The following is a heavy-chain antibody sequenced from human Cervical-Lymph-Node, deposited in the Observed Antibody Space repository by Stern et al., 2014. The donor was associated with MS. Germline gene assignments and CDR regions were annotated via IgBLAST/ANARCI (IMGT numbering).Heavy chain of an antibody. D-gene: IGHD6-25*01. CDR2: ITLNSGDT. V-gene: IGHV3-9*01. CDR3: VKGSPSGFHFETWFDY. J-gene: IGHJ5*01. Sequence: EVQLVESGGGLVQPGRSLRLSCAASGFTFNDYAMHWVRQAPGKGLEWVSGITLNSGDTGYADSVKGRFTISRDNAKKSLYLQMDSLRAEDTAFYYCVKGSPSGFHFETWFDYWGQGTLVTVSS. CDR1: GFTFNDYA.